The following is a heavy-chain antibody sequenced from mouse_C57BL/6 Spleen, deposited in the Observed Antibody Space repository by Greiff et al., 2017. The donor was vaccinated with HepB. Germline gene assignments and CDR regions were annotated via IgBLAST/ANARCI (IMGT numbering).Heavy chain of an antibody. Sequence: EVNVVESGGGLVKPGGSLKLSCAASGFTFSSYAMSWVRQTPEKRLEWVATISDGGSYTYYPDNVKGRFTISRDNAKNNLYLQMSHLKSEDTAMYYCARDGNDGYYNYFDYWGQGTTLTVSS. D-gene: IGHD2-3*01. CDR2: ISDGGSYT. J-gene: IGHJ2*01. CDR3: ARDGNDGYYNYFDY. V-gene: IGHV5-4*01. CDR1: GFTFSSYA.